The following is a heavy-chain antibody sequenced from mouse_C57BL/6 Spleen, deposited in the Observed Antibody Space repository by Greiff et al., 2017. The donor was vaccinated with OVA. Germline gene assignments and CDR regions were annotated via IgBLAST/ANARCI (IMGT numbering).Heavy chain of an antibody. CDR1: GYSFTSYY. CDR3: ARGSNWGYFDY. V-gene: IGHV1-66*01. Sequence: VQLQQSGPELVKPGASVKISCKASGYSFTSYYIHWVKQRPGQGLEWIGWIYPGSGNTKYNEKFKGKATLTADTSSSTAYMQLSSLTSEDSAVYYCARGSNWGYFDYWGQGTTLTVSS. D-gene: IGHD2-5*01. CDR2: IYPGSGNT. J-gene: IGHJ2*01.